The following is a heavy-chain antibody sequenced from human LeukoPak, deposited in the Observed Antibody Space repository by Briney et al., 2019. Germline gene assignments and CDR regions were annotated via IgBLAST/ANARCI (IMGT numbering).Heavy chain of an antibody. D-gene: IGHD2/OR15-2a*01. CDR1: GFTTHYW. CDR3: TGGSDKVLSGEYCYYMDV. Sequence: QPGGSLRLSFTASGFTTHYWLNWSRHSPGKGREGWANLDRDGRVQHYVDSVEGRFTISRDSAKNSLDLQMHSLRAEDTAVYYCTGGSDKVLSGEYCYYMDVWGKGTTVTVSS. V-gene: IGHV3-7*01. CDR2: LDRDGRVQ. J-gene: IGHJ6*03.